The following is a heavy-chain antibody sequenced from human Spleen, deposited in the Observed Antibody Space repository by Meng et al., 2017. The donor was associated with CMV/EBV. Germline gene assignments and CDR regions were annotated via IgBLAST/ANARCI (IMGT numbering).Heavy chain of an antibody. CDR2: IYYSGTT. V-gene: IGHV4-39*07. J-gene: IGHJ4*02. D-gene: IGHD4-23*01. CDR1: GGSISSSDYY. CDR3: ARVMGVGTAYFDY. Sequence: SGGSISSSDYYWGWVRQPPGKGLEWIGTIYYSGTTYYNPSLKSRVTISVDTPKNQFSLKLSSVTAADRAVYYCARVMGVGTAYFDYWGQGTLVTVSS.